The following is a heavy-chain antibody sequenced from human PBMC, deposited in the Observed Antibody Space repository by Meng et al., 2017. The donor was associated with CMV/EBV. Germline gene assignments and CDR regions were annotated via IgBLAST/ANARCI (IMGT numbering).Heavy chain of an antibody. CDR2: IRFDGTNT. D-gene: IGHD2/OR15-2a*01. CDR3: ANDLLYYSIDN. V-gene: IGHV3-30*02. Sequence: SCSASGFTFSSYGMHWVRQAPGKGLEWVAFIRFDGTNTDYALSVRGRFTISRDNSKNTLYLQMNGLRVEDTAMYFCANDLLYYSIDNWGQGTVVTVSS. J-gene: IGHJ4*02. CDR1: GFTFSSYG.